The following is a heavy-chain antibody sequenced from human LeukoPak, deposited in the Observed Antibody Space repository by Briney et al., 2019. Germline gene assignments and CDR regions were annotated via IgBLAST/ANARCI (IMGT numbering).Heavy chain of an antibody. CDR2: INPNSGGT. D-gene: IGHD4-17*01. Sequence: ASVKVSRKGSGYRYTGYYMHWVRQAPGQGLEWMGWINPNSGGTNYAQKFQGRVTMTRDTSISTAYMELSRLRSDDTAVYYCARDYGDRFDYWGQGTLVTVSS. V-gene: IGHV1-2*02. CDR1: GYRYTGYY. J-gene: IGHJ4*02. CDR3: ARDYGDRFDY.